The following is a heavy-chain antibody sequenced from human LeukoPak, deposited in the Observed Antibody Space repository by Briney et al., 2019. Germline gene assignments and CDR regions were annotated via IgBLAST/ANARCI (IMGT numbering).Heavy chain of an antibody. CDR1: GFTFTSYA. CDR3: AKALGYCSSGSCYSDSNYYYYYYMDV. D-gene: IGHD2-15*01. J-gene: IGHJ6*03. V-gene: IGHV3-23*01. CDR2: ISGRGSST. Sequence: GGSLRLSCAASGFTFTSYAMSWVRQAPGKGLEWVSAISGRGSSTYYADSVGGRFTISRDNSNNTLYLQMSSLRAEDTAVYYCAKALGYCSSGSCYSDSNYYYYYYMDVWGKGTTVTVSS.